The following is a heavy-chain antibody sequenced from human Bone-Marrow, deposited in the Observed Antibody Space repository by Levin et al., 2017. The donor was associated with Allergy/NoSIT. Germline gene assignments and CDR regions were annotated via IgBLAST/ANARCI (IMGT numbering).Heavy chain of an antibody. Sequence: GGSLRLSCAVSGFTFNNFAMNWVRQAPGKGLEWVSAISSDGVATFYSDSVRGRFSISRDTSKRKLYLQMNSLRAEDTAVYYCAGRLGSAVGGDWGQGTAVPDSP. J-gene: IGHJ1*01. CDR3: AGRLGSAVGGD. D-gene: IGHD2-15*01. CDR2: ISSDGVAT. CDR1: GFTFNNFA. V-gene: IGHV3-23*01.